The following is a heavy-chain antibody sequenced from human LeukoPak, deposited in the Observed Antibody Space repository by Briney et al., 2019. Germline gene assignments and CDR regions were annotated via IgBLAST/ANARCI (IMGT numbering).Heavy chain of an antibody. CDR3: AKNHERGRYDSFDM. CDR1: GFTFSSYG. V-gene: IGHV3-30*02. CDR2: IRYDGSNK. J-gene: IGHJ3*02. Sequence: GGSLRLSCAASGFTFSSYGMQWVRQAPGKGLEWVACIRYDGSNKYNADSVEGRFTISRDNSKNTLYLQLDSLRAEDTAVYYCAKNHERGRYDSFDMWAQGSWVTVSS. D-gene: IGHD3-16*02.